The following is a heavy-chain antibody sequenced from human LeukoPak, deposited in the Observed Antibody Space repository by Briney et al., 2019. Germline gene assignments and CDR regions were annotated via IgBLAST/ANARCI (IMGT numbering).Heavy chain of an antibody. CDR2: IYYSGST. J-gene: IGHJ5*02. D-gene: IGHD2-15*01. CDR1: GGSISSSSYY. Sequence: SETLSLTCTASGGSISSSSYYWGWIRQPPGKGLEWIGSIYYSGSTYYNPSLKSRVTISVDTSKNQFSLKLSSVTAADTAVYYCASRSGGSSNVDPWGQGTLVTVSS. V-gene: IGHV4-39*07. CDR3: ASRSGGSSNVDP.